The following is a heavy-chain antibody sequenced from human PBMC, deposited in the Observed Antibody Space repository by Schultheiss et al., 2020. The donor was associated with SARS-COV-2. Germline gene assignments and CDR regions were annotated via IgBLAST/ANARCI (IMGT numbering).Heavy chain of an antibody. Sequence: GGSLRLSCAASGFTFSSYAMSWVRQAPGKGLEWVSAISGSGGSTYYADSVKGRFTISRDNAGNTLYLQMNSLRAGDTAVYYCARVNYYGSGSYPRYYYYYMDVWGKGTTVTVSS. J-gene: IGHJ6*03. CDR3: ARVNYYGSGSYPRYYYYYMDV. D-gene: IGHD3-10*01. CDR2: ISGSGGST. V-gene: IGHV3-23*01. CDR1: GFTFSSYA.